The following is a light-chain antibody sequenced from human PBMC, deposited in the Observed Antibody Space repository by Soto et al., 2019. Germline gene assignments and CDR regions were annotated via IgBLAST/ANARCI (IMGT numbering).Light chain of an antibody. CDR2: IDH. Sequence: QSVLTQPPSLSGTPGQRVTISCSGSSSNIEGNTVHWYQHLPGTAPKLLIYIDHNRPSGIPDRFSGSKSGNTASLTISGLQAEDEDDYYCSSYTSSSVVFGGGTKLTVL. J-gene: IGLJ2*01. CDR3: SSYTSSSVV. V-gene: IGLV1-44*01. CDR1: SSNIEGNT.